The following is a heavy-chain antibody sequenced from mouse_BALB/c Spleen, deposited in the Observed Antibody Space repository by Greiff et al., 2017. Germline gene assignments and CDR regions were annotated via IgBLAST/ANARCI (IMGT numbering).Heavy chain of an antibody. CDR2: ISSGSSTI. D-gene: IGHD1-1*01. CDR3: ARTLNYYGSSYDAMDY. V-gene: IGHV5-17*02. CDR1: GFTFSSFG. J-gene: IGHJ4*01. Sequence: EVQVVESGGGLVQPGGSRKLSCAASGFTFSSFGMHWVRQAPEKGLEWVAYISSGSSTIYYADTVKGRFTISRDNPKNTLFLQMTSLRSEDTAMYYCARTLNYYGSSYDAMDYWGQGTSVTVSS.